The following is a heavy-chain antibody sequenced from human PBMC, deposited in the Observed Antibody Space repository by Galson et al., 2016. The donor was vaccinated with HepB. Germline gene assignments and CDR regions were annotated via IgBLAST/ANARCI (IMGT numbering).Heavy chain of an antibody. D-gene: IGHD3-10*01. Sequence: SLRLSCAASRFTFSLYWMTWVRQAPGKGLEWVANINQDGSQAYYVDSVKGRFTISRDNAKNSLYLQMKSLRVEDTAVYYCARRLDTQGRIGGWGWGMDVWGEGTTVTVSS. CDR3: ARRLDTQGRIGGWGWGMDV. J-gene: IGHJ6*04. CDR1: RFTFSLYW. V-gene: IGHV3-7*01. CDR2: INQDGSQA.